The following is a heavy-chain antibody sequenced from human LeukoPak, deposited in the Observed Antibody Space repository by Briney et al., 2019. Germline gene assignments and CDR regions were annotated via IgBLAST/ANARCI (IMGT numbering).Heavy chain of an antibody. V-gene: IGHV4-39*07. CDR2: IYSSGST. CDR3: ARSGTKTNGFDY. Sequence: SETLSLTCTVSGGSISSTNSYWGWIRQSPRTGLEWIGNIYSSGSTYYNPSLKSRVTISIDTSENQFSLRLSSVTAADTAMYYCARSGTKTNGFDYWGQGTLVTVSS. D-gene: IGHD2-8*01. CDR1: GGSISSTNSY. J-gene: IGHJ4*02.